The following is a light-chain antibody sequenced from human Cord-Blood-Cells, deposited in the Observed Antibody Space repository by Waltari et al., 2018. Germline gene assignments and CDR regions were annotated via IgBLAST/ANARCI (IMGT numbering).Light chain of an antibody. CDR3: SSYTSSSTYV. J-gene: IGLJ1*01. CDR2: VVS. CDR1: SSDVGGYNY. V-gene: IGLV2-14*01. Sequence: TISCTGTSSDVGGYNYVSWYQQHPGKAPKLMIYVVSNRPSGVSNRFSGSKSGNTASLTISGLQAEDEADYYCSSYTSSSTYVFGTGTKVTVL.